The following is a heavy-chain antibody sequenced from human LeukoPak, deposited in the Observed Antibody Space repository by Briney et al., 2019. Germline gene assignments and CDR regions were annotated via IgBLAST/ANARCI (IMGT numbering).Heavy chain of an antibody. CDR3: ARAASSSGWYYFDY. J-gene: IGHJ4*02. V-gene: IGHV3-11*06. D-gene: IGHD6-19*01. CDR1: GFTFSDYY. CDR2: ISSSSGYT. Sequence: RGSLRLSCAASGFTFSDYYMSWIRQAPGKGLEWVSYISSSSGYTNYADSVKGRFSISRDNAKNSLYLQMNSLRAEDTAVFYCARAASSSGWYYFDYWGQGTLVTVSS.